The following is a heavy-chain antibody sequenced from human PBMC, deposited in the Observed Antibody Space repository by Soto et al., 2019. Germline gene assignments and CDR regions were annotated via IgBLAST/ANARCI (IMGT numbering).Heavy chain of an antibody. V-gene: IGHV1-69*06. CDR2: VIPIFGTA. Sequence: GASVKVSCKASGGTFSSYAISWVRQAPGQGLEWMGGVIPIFGTANYAQKFQGRVTITADKSTSTAYMELSSLRSEDTAVYYCARSSYGYPPSYYYGMDVWGQGTTVTVSS. CDR1: GGTFSSYA. J-gene: IGHJ6*02. D-gene: IGHD5-18*01. CDR3: ARSSYGYPPSYYYGMDV.